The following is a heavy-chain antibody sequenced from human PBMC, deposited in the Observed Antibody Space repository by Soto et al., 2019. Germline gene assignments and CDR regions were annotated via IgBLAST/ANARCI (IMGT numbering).Heavy chain of an antibody. Sequence: GGSLRLSCAASGFTFDDYAMHWVRQAPGKGLEWVSLISWDGGSTYYADSVKGRFTISRDNSKNSLYLQMNSLRAEDTAVYYCAKDRIVGADNLSCYYYGMDVWGQGTTVTVSS. J-gene: IGHJ6*02. CDR3: AKDRIVGADNLSCYYYGMDV. V-gene: IGHV3-43D*03. D-gene: IGHD1-26*01. CDR2: ISWDGGST. CDR1: GFTFDDYA.